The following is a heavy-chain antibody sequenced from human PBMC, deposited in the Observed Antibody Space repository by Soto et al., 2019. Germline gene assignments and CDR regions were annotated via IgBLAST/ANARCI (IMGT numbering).Heavy chain of an antibody. CDR1: GYTFTSYG. Sequence: GASVKVPCKASGYTFTSYGISWVRQSPGQGLDWMGWISAYNGNTNYAQKLQGRVTMTTDTSTSTAYMELRSLRSDDTAVYYCARDTTGTPKKTYYYYYMDVWGKGTTVNVSS. V-gene: IGHV1-18*01. D-gene: IGHD1-1*01. CDR2: ISAYNGNT. CDR3: ARDTTGTPKKTYYYYYMDV. J-gene: IGHJ6*03.